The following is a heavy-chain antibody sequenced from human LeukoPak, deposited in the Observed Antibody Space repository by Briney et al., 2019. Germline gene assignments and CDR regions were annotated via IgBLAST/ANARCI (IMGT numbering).Heavy chain of an antibody. D-gene: IGHD1-1*01. J-gene: IGHJ4*02. V-gene: IGHV1-8*02. CDR1: GYTFTSYY. CDR3: ARVYQAGTTSGLGS. CDR2: MNPNSGNT. Sequence: GASVKVSCKASGYTFTSYYMHWVRQAPGQGLEWMGWMNPNSGNTGYAQKFQGRVTMTRNTSISTAYMELSSLRSEDTAVYYCARVYQAGTTSGLGSWGQGTLVTVSS.